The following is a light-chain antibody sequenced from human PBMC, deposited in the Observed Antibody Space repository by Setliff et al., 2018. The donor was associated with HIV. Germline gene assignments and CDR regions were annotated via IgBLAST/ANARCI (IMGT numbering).Light chain of an antibody. V-gene: IGLV2-14*03. J-gene: IGLJ1*01. Sequence: QSALTQPASVSAAPGLAITISCTGTNSDVGGYNYVSWYVQEPGKAPKLIMYDFTSRPSGISNRFSGSQSGNTASLTISGLRAEDEGDYYCTSYTSSDTYVVGTGTKV. CDR2: DFT. CDR1: NSDVGGYNY. CDR3: TSYTSSDTYV.